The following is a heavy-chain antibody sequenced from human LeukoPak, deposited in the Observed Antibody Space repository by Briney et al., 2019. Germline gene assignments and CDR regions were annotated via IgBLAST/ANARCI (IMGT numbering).Heavy chain of an antibody. V-gene: IGHV4-34*01. CDR1: GGSFSGYY. D-gene: IGHD1-26*01. CDR3: AVSLVGATPFDY. J-gene: IGHJ4*02. Sequence: PSETLSLTCAVYGGSFSGYYWSWIRQPPGKGLEWIGEINHSGSTNYNPSLKSRVTISVDTSKNQFSLKLSSVTAADTAVYYCAVSLVGATPFDYWGQGTLVTVPS. CDR2: INHSGST.